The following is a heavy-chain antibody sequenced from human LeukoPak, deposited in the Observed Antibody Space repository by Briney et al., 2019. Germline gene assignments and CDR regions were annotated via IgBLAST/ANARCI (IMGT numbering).Heavy chain of an antibody. CDR3: AXXXXXXRYYYYYGMDV. Sequence: SETLSLTCTVSGGSISSYYWSWIRQPAGKGLEWIGRIYTSGSTNYNPSLKSRVTMSVDTSKNQFSLKLSSVTAADTAVYYCAXXXXXXRYYYYYGMDVWGQGTTVTVSS. V-gene: IGHV4-4*07. CDR1: GGSISSYY. J-gene: IGHJ6*02. CDR2: IYTSGST.